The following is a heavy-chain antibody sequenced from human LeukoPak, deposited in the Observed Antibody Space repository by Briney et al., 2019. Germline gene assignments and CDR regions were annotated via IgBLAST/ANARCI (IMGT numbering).Heavy chain of an antibody. CDR1: GFTFSDYY. V-gene: IGHV3-11*01. CDR2: ISSSGSTI. D-gene: IGHD6-13*01. Sequence: GGSLRLSCAASGFTFSDYYMSWIRRAPGKGLEWVSYISSSGSTIYYADSVKGRFTISRDNAKNSLYLQMNSLKTEDTAVYYCTTESLIGVAAAGLDYWGQGTLVTVSS. J-gene: IGHJ4*02. CDR3: TTESLIGVAAAGLDY.